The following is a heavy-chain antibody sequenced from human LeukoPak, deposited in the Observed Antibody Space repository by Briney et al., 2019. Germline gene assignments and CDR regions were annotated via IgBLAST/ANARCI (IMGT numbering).Heavy chain of an antibody. J-gene: IGHJ5*02. CDR1: GYTFTSYG. CDR2: ISAYNGNT. V-gene: IGHV1-18*01. CDR3: ARDLSEITMIVGLGWFDP. D-gene: IGHD3-22*01. Sequence: ASVKVSCKASGYTFTSYGISWVRQAPGQGLEWMGWISAYNGNTNYAQKLQGRVTMTTDTSTSTAYMGLRSLRSDDTAVYYCARDLSEITMIVGLGWFDPWGQGTLVTVSS.